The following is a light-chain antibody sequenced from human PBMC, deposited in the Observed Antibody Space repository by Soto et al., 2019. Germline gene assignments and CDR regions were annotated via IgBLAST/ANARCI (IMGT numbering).Light chain of an antibody. CDR3: LLSYNGPYG. J-gene: IGLJ1*01. Sequence: QAVVTQEPSLTVSPGGTVTLTCGSSTGAVTNGHYPYWFQQKPGQAPRTLIYDTTNRHSWTPARFSGSLLGGKAALTLSGAQPEDEAEYYCLLSYNGPYGFGTGTKVTGL. V-gene: IGLV7-46*01. CDR2: DTT. CDR1: TGAVTNGHY.